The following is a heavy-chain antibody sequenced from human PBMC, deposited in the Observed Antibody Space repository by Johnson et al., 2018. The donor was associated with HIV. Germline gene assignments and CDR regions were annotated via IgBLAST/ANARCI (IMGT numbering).Heavy chain of an antibody. CDR1: GFTFSNYW. J-gene: IGHJ3*02. CDR3: ARDPDI. Sequence: VQLVESGGGVVQPGGSLRLSCAASGFTFSNYWMHWVRQAPGKGLVWVAVIYSGGSTYYADSVKGRFTISRDNSKNTLYLQMNSLRAEDTAVYYCARDPDIWGQGTMVTVSS. CDR2: IYSGGST. V-gene: IGHV3-66*02.